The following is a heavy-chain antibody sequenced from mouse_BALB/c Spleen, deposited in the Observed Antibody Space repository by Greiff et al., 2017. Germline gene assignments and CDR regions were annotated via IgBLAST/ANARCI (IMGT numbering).Heavy chain of an antibody. CDR2: ISNLAYSI. CDR1: GFTFSDYG. D-gene: IGHD2-3*01. J-gene: IGHJ4*01. CDR3: ARGRDGYHYYAMDY. V-gene: IGHV5-15*02. Sequence: EVKLMESGGGLVQPGGSRKLSCAASGFTFSDYGMAWVRQAPGKGPEWVAFISNLAYSIYYADTVTGRFTIYRENAKNTLYLEMSSLRSEDTAMYYCARGRDGYHYYAMDYWGQGTSVTVSS.